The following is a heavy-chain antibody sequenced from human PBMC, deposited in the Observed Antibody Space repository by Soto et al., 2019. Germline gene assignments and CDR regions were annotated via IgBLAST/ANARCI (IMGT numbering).Heavy chain of an antibody. Sequence: EVQLVESGGGLVQPGGSLRLSCAASGFTFSDHYMVWVRQAPGKGLEWVGRSRNKANSYSTEYAASVKGRFTISRDESKNTLYLQMNSLKTEDTAVYYCARFSGSYTRGLDYWGQGPLVTVSS. J-gene: IGHJ4*02. D-gene: IGHD1-26*01. CDR1: GFTFSDHY. CDR3: ARFSGSYTRGLDY. CDR2: SRNKANSYST. V-gene: IGHV3-72*01.